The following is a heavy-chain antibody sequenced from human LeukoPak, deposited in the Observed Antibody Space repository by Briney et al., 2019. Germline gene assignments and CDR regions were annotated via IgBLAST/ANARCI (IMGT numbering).Heavy chain of an antibody. Sequence: PSETLSLTCTVSGGSISSYYWSWIRQPPGKGLEWIGYIYYSGSTNYNPPLKSRVTISVDTSKNQFSLKLSSVTAADTAVYYCARGPFITIFGVVIKTPFDYWGQGTLVTVSS. CDR2: IYYSGST. CDR1: GGSISSYY. CDR3: ARGPFITIFGVVIKTPFDY. V-gene: IGHV4-59*12. D-gene: IGHD3-3*01. J-gene: IGHJ4*02.